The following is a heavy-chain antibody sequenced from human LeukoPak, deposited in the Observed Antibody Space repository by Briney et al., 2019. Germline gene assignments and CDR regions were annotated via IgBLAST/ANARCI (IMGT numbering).Heavy chain of an antibody. CDR1: GGSISSSSYY. D-gene: IGHD2-15*01. CDR2: IYYSGST. V-gene: IGHV4-39*07. CDR3: ARVVSASLDI. Sequence: SETLSLTCTVSGGSISSSSYYWGWIRQPPGKGLEWIGSIYYSGSTYYNPSLKSRVTISVDTSKNQFSLKLSSVTAADTAVYYCARVVSASLDIWGQGTMVTVSS. J-gene: IGHJ3*02.